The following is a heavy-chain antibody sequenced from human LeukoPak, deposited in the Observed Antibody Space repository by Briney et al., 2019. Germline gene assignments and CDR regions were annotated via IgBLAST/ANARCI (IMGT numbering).Heavy chain of an antibody. CDR3: AKGGLTVIYYFDY. J-gene: IGHJ4*02. CDR2: INRRGHT. CDR1: GFTFDRFT. V-gene: IGHV3-43*01. Sequence: PGGSQRLSCAASGFTFDRFTIHWLRQTPGKGLEWVSLINRRGHTFYADSVKGRFTISRDNSRNSVFLQMNSLRAEDTALYYCAKGGLTVIYYFDYWGRGTLVTVSS. D-gene: IGHD4-17*01.